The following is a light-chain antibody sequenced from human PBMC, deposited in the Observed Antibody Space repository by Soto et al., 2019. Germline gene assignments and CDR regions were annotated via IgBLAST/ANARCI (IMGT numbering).Light chain of an antibody. Sequence: DIQMTQFPSSLSAAVGDRVTITCRASQIIKTYLNWYQQKSGIAPRLLIYAASSLQSGVPSRFSGSGSETEFTLTISSLQPEDFATYFCQQSYYYPWTFGQGTKVEIK. J-gene: IGKJ1*01. CDR2: AAS. CDR1: QIIKTY. V-gene: IGKV1-39*01. CDR3: QQSYYYPWT.